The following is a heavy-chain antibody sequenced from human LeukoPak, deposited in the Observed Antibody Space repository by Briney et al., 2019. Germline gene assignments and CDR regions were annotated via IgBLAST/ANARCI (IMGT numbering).Heavy chain of an antibody. CDR2: IKQDGSEK. CDR3: ARGARRVRTWIQLWPYYFDY. D-gene: IGHD5-18*01. J-gene: IGHJ4*02. CDR1: GLSFSSYW. Sequence: GGSLRLAWAPPGLSFSSYWMRWVRQAAGNGRAWVANIKQDGSEKYYVDCVKGRFTISRHNAKNSLYLQMNSLRAEDTAVYYCARGARRVRTWIQLWPYYFDYWGQGTLVTVSS. V-gene: IGHV3-7*01.